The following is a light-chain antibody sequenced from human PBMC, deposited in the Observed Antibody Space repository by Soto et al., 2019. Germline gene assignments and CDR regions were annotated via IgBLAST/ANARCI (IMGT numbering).Light chain of an antibody. CDR3: SSYAGSSTLM. V-gene: IGLV2-23*01. J-gene: IGLJ3*02. CDR1: SSDVGSYNL. Sequence: QSALTQPASVSGSPGQSIIISCTGTSSDVGSYNLVTWYQQHPGKAPKLMIYEGSKRPSGVSDRFSGSKSGNTASLTISGLQAEDEADYYCSSYAGSSTLMFGGGTKVTVL. CDR2: EGS.